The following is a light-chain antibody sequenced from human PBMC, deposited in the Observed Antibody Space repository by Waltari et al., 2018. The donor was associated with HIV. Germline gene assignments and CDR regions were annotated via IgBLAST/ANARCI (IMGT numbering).Light chain of an antibody. CDR3: GTGDPRMGAAV. J-gene: IGLJ3*02. V-gene: IGLV1-51*01. Sequence: QSVLTQPPSVSAAPGQKVTISCSGSSSNIGNDYVSWYQHVPGAAPRLLIYDNDKRASGLRVLFSGSKSGTSATLGISGLQAGDGADYYCGTGDPRMGAAVFGGGTKVTVL. CDR2: DND. CDR1: SSNIGNDY.